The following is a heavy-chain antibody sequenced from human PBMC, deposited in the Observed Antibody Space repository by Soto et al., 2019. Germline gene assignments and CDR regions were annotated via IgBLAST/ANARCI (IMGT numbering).Heavy chain of an antibody. V-gene: IGHV4-4*02. J-gene: IGHJ6*02. CDR3: VRSVPAATWQYSGMDV. D-gene: IGHD2-2*01. CDR1: GDSVSSSSC. Sequence: SETLSLTCAVSGDSVSSSSCWSWVRQAPGKGLEWIGEIYHSGTFNYNPSLASRVSVSVDKSRNQLSLNLKSVTAADTAVYYCVRSVPAATWQYSGMDVWGQGTSVTVSS. CDR2: IYHSGTF.